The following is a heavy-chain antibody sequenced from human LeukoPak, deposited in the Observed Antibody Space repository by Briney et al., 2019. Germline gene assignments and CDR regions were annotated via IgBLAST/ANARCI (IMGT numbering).Heavy chain of an antibody. CDR1: GFTFSDYW. J-gene: IGHJ3*02. CDR3: ARDPSAFDI. Sequence: GGSLRLSCAASGFTFSDYWMSWVRQAPGKGLEWVANIKQDGSEKYYVDSVKGRCTISRDNAKNSLHLQMNSLRAEDTAVYYCARDPSAFDIWGQGTTVTVSS. CDR2: IKQDGSEK. V-gene: IGHV3-7*05.